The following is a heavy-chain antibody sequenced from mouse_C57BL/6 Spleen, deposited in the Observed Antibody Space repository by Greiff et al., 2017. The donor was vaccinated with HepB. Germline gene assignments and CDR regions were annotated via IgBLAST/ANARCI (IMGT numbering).Heavy chain of an antibody. Sequence: EVQLVESGGGLVKPGGSLKLSCAASGFTFSSYAMSWVRQTPEKRLEWVATISDGGSYTYYPDNVKGRFTIARDNAKNNLYLQMSQLKSEDTAMYYCARDRRGGYPFAYWGQGTLVTVSA. V-gene: IGHV5-4*01. J-gene: IGHJ3*01. CDR1: GFTFSSYA. CDR3: ARDRRGGYPFAY. D-gene: IGHD2-2*01. CDR2: ISDGGSYT.